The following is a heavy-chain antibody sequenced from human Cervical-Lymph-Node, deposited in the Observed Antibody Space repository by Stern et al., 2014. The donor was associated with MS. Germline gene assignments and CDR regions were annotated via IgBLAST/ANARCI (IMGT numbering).Heavy chain of an antibody. V-gene: IGHV3-74*01. CDR2: INHDATDS. CDR1: GFNFRSYV. Sequence: EVQLVESGGGLVQPGGSLRLSCAAFGFNFRSYVMHWVRQVPGEGLVWVARINHDATDSQSADSVKGRLTISRDNANNTLFLQMSDLRVDDTAVYYCAADVDFTIDYWGQGVLVTVSS. D-gene: IGHD3-3*01. J-gene: IGHJ4*02. CDR3: AADVDFTIDY.